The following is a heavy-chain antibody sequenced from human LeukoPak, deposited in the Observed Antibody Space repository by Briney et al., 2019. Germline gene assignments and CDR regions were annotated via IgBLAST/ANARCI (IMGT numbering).Heavy chain of an antibody. CDR1: GYTFTSYD. J-gene: IGHJ5*02. CDR2: MNPNSGNT. V-gene: IGHV1-8*01. Sequence: ASVTVSCKASGYTFTSYDINWVRQATGQGLEWMGWMNPNSGNTGYAQKFQGRVTMTRNTSISTAYMELSSLRSEDTAVYYCARDLWFGEDWFDPWGQGTLVTVSS. D-gene: IGHD3-10*01. CDR3: ARDLWFGEDWFDP.